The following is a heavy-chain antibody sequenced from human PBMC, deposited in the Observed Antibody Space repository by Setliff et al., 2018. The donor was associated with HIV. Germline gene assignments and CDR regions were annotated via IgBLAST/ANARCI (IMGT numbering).Heavy chain of an antibody. Sequence: ASVKVSCKASGYTFTSYGISWVRQAPGQGLEWMGWISAYNGNTNYAQKLQGRVTMTTDTSTSTAYMELRSLRSDDTAVYYCARFRVPQAIVVVPAAVDYWGQGTLVTVS. J-gene: IGHJ4*02. V-gene: IGHV1-18*01. CDR2: ISAYNGNT. CDR1: GYTFTSYG. CDR3: ARFRVPQAIVVVPAAVDY. D-gene: IGHD2-2*01.